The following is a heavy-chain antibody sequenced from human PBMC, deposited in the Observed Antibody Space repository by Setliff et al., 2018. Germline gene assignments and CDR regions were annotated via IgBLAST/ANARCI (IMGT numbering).Heavy chain of an antibody. CDR3: AKDQGTGYCSGGSCYLFEH. D-gene: IGHD2-15*01. Sequence: GGSLRLSCAASGLTLINNGFHWVRQAPGKGPEWVAVIWFDGGNEFYADSVRGRFTISRDNSKNMLYLQMDSLRVEDTAVYYCAKDQGTGYCSGGSCYLFEHWGQGVQVTVSS. J-gene: IGHJ4*02. CDR1: GLTLINNG. V-gene: IGHV3-33*03. CDR2: IWFDGGNE.